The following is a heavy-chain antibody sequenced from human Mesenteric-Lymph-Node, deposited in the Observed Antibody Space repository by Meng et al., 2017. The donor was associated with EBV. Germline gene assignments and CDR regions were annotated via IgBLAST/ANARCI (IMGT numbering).Heavy chain of an antibody. D-gene: IGHD5-12*01. CDR2: ISGYNGNA. J-gene: IGHJ4*02. CDR3: ARGYTGYAFLDY. CDR1: SYTFTTYG. V-gene: IGHV1-18*01. Sequence: QVQLGQVGVGVKKPGDSMKVSWKASSYTFTTYGISWVRQAPGQGLEWMGWISGYNGNANYAQKLQGRVTMTTDTSTSTVHMELRSLRSDDTAVYYRARGYTGYAFLDYWGQGILVTVSS.